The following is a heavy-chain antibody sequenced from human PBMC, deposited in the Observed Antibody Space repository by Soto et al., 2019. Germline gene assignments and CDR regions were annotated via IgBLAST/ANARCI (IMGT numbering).Heavy chain of an antibody. CDR2: IWYDGSNK. Sequence: PGGSLRLSCAASGFTFSSYGMHWVRQAPGKGLEWVAVIWYDGSNKYYADSVKGRFTISRDNSKNTLYLQMNSLRAEDTAVYYCAMYSSTLYYYYGMDVWGQGTSVTVSS. V-gene: IGHV3-33*01. CDR1: GFTFSSYG. CDR3: AMYSSTLYYYYGMDV. J-gene: IGHJ6*02. D-gene: IGHD6-13*01.